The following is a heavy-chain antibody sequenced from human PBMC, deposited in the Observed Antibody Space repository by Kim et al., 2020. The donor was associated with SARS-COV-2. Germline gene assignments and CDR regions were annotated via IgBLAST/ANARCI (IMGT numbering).Heavy chain of an antibody. J-gene: IGHJ4*02. CDR3: ARRAYSSGWWYFDF. V-gene: IGHV3-74*01. Sequence: ADPVKGRFTNSRDNAKNALYLQMNSLRVEDTAVYYCARRAYSSGWWYFDFWGQGTLVTVSS. D-gene: IGHD6-19*01.